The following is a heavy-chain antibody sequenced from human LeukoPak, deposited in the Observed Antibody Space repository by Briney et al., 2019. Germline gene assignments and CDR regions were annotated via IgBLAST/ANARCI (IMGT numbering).Heavy chain of an antibody. CDR2: INHSGST. CDR3: AREYCSSTSCYPPTDV. CDR1: GGSFSGYY. D-gene: IGHD2-2*01. V-gene: IGHV4-34*01. J-gene: IGHJ6*04. Sequence: SETLSLTCAVYGGSFSGYYWSWIRQPPGKGLEWIREINHSGSTNYNPSLKSRVTISVDPSKNQFSLRLSSVTAADTAVYYCAREYCSSTSCYPPTDVWGKGTTVTVSS.